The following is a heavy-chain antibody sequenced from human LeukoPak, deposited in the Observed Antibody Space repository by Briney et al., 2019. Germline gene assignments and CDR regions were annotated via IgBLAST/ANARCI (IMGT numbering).Heavy chain of an antibody. J-gene: IGHJ5*02. CDR1: GGTFSSYA. CDR2: IIPIFGTA. CDR3: ARLGPFYDSSGYGEYNWFDP. Sequence: ASVKVSCKASGGTFSSYAISWVRQAPGQGLEWMGGIIPIFGTANYAQKFQGRVTVTADESTSTAYMELSSLRSEDTAVYYCARLGPFYDSSGYGEYNWFDPWGQGTLVTVSS. D-gene: IGHD3-22*01. V-gene: IGHV1-69*13.